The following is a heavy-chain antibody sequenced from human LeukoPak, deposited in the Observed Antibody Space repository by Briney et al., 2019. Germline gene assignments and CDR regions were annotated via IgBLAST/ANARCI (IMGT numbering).Heavy chain of an antibody. CDR1: GGSISSSSYY. CDR3: ARQIGDY. V-gene: IGHV4-39*07. CDR2: IYYSGST. J-gene: IGHJ4*02. Sequence: PSETLSLTCTVSGGSISSSSYYWGWIRQPPGKGLEWIGSIYYSGSTYYNPSLKSRVTISVDTSKNQFSLKLSSVTAADTAVYYCARQIGDYWGQGTLVTVSS.